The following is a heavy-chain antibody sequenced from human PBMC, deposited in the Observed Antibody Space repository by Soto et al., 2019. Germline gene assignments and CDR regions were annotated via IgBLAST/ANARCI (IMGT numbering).Heavy chain of an antibody. Sequence: DVQLVESGGTLVQPGRSLRLSCVASGFTFDDYAMHWVRRAPGKGLEWVSGINWNSEKIGYADSVKGRFTISRDNSKNTLFLQMNSLRAEDTAVFYCAKDRGRYTYSSSLVYYYYGMDVWGQGTTVTVSS. V-gene: IGHV3-9*01. CDR3: AKDRGRYTYSSSLVYYYYGMDV. CDR1: GFTFDDYA. D-gene: IGHD3-16*02. CDR2: INWNSEKI. J-gene: IGHJ6*02.